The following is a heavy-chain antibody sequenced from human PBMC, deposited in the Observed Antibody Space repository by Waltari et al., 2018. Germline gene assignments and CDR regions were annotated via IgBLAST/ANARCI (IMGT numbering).Heavy chain of an antibody. CDR2: IDTSGST. CDR3: ARTRPRGGDFDY. CDR1: GRSTRCYY. V-gene: IGHV4-4*07. Sequence: QVQLQESGPGLEKPSEHPSLTCTAPGRSTRCYYRSRPRQPTGKGLGWIGRIDTSGSTNYNPTLNSRVTMSVDTSKNQFSLKLSSVTAADTAVYYCARTRPRGGDFDYWGQGTLVTVSS. D-gene: IGHD2-15*01. J-gene: IGHJ4*02.